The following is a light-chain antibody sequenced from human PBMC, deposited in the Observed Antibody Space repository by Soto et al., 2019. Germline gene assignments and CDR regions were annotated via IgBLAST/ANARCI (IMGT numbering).Light chain of an antibody. CDR2: DVS. CDR3: QSFDISNVV. CDR1: SSDVGGYNY. J-gene: IGLJ2*01. Sequence: QSVLTQPRSVSGSPAQSVTISCTGTSSDVGGYNYVSWCQQHPGKAPKLMIYDVSKRPSGVPDRFSGSKSGNTASLTISGLQAEDEADYYCQSFDISNVVFGGGTKVTVL. V-gene: IGLV2-11*01.